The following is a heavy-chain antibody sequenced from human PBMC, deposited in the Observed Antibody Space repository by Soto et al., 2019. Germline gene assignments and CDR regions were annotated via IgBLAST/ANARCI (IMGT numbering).Heavy chain of an antibody. D-gene: IGHD4-17*01. V-gene: IGHV4-59*01. Sequence: PSETLRLTCTVSGGSISSYYWSWIRQPPGKGLEWIGYIYYSGSTNYNPSLKSRVTISVDTSKNQFSLKLSSVTAADTAVYYCARVRVQTRTTSWYFDLRGRGPLVTISS. CDR2: IYYSGST. CDR1: GGSISSYY. J-gene: IGHJ2*01. CDR3: ARVRVQTRTTSWYFDL.